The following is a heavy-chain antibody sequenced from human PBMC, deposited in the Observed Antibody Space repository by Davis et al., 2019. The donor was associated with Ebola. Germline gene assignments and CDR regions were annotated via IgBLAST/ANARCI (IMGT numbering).Heavy chain of an antibody. Sequence: PGGSLRLSCAASGFTFSSFGMHWVRQAPVKGLEWVAVVSFDGSVTHYGDSLRGRFAVSRDNFRNTVSLQMSSLRNEDTGVYYCAKETNEYSSSSNDFWGQGIRVTVSS. CDR3: AKETNEYSSSSNDF. CDR1: GFTFSSFG. D-gene: IGHD6-6*01. J-gene: IGHJ4*02. V-gene: IGHV3-30*18. CDR2: VSFDGSVT.